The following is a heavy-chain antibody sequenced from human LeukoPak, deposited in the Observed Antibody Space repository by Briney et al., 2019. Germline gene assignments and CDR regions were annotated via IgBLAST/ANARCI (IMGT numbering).Heavy chain of an antibody. CDR3: ARGGILYGLDV. CDR1: GFTFSSYW. Sequence: GGSLRLSCAASGFTFSSYWMSWVRQAPGKGLEWVATIKNDGSEKSYVDSVKGRFTISRDNAKNSLYLQMSGLRAEDTAVYFCARGGILYGLDVWGQGTTVTVSS. V-gene: IGHV3-7*02. D-gene: IGHD6-13*01. J-gene: IGHJ6*02. CDR2: IKNDGSEK.